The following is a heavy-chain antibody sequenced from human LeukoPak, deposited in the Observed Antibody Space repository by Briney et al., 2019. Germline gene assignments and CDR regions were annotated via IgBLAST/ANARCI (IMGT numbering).Heavy chain of an antibody. CDR1: GGTFSSYA. CDR3: ARGISGSYTADY. Sequence: ASVKVSCKASGGTFSSYAISWVRQAPGQGLEWMGGISPIFGTANYAQKFQGRVTITTDESTSTAYMELSSLRSEDRAVYYCARGISGSYTADYWGQGTLVTVSS. CDR2: ISPIFGTA. J-gene: IGHJ4*02. V-gene: IGHV1-69*05. D-gene: IGHD1-26*01.